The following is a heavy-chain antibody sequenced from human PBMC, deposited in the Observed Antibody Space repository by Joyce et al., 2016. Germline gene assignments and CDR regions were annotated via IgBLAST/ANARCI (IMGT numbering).Heavy chain of an antibody. J-gene: IGHJ2*01. CDR1: GFTFSSYS. CDR2: ISSSSSTI. V-gene: IGHV3-48*01. D-gene: IGHD2-15*01. Sequence: EVQLVESGGGLVQPGGSLRLSCAASGFTFSSYSMNWVRQAPGKGLEWVSYISSSSSTIYYADSGKGRFTISRDNAKNSLYLQMNSLRAEDTAVYYCARVGCTGGSCYEYWYFDLWGRGTLVTVSS. CDR3: ARVGCTGGSCYEYWYFDL.